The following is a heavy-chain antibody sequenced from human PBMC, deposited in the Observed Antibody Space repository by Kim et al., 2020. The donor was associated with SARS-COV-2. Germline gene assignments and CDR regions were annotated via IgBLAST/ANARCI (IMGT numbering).Heavy chain of an antibody. CDR3: AKDRPRGWERRGEFDY. J-gene: IGHJ4*02. V-gene: IGHV3-23*01. D-gene: IGHD1-26*01. Sequence: GGSLRLSCAASGFTFSSYAMSWVRQAPGKGLEWVSAISGSGGSTYYADSVKGRFTISRDNSKNTLYLQMNSLRAEDTAVYYCAKDRPRGWERRGEFDYWGQGTLVTVSS. CDR1: GFTFSSYA. CDR2: ISGSGGST.